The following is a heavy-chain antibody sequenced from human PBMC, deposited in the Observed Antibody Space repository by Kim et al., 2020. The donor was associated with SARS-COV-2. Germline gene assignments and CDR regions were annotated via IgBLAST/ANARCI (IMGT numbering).Heavy chain of an antibody. D-gene: IGHD4-17*01. CDR3: ARVGYGDLFHVFVDY. J-gene: IGHJ4*02. Sequence: GGSLRLSCAASGFTFSSYWMSWVRQAPGKGLEWVANIKQDGSEKYYVDSVKGRFTISRDNAKNSLYLQMNSLRAEDTAVYYCARVGYGDLFHVFVDYWGQGTLVTVSS. V-gene: IGHV3-7*01. CDR1: GFTFSSYW. CDR2: IKQDGSEK.